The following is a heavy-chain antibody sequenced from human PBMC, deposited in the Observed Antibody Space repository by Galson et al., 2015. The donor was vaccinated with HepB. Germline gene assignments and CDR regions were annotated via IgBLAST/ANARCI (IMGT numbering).Heavy chain of an antibody. J-gene: IGHJ4*02. Sequence: ETLSLTCAVSGGSISSSNWWSWVRQPPGKGLEWIGEIYHSGSTNYNPSLKSRVTISVDKSKNQFSLKLSSVTAADTAVYYCARRGGGYYTVDTKGNPDYWGQGTLVTVSS. CDR2: IYHSGST. D-gene: IGHD3-3*01. CDR1: GGSISSSNW. CDR3: ARRGGGYYTVDTKGNPDY. V-gene: IGHV4-4*02.